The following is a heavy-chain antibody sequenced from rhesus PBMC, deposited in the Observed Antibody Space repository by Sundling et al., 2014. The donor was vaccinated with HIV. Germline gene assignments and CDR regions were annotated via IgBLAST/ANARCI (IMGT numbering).Heavy chain of an antibody. CDR3: AKADIDTAGPDY. CDR2: ISSGGGNT. V-gene: IGHV3S42*01. Sequence: EVQLVESGGGLVQPGGSLRLSCAASGFTFSSYGMYWVRQAPGKRLEWISAISSGGGNTYYADSVKGRFTISRDNSKNTLSLQMNSLRAEDTAVYYCAKADIDTAGPDYWGQGVLVTVSS. J-gene: IGHJ4*01. D-gene: IGHD5-24*01. CDR1: GFTFSSYG.